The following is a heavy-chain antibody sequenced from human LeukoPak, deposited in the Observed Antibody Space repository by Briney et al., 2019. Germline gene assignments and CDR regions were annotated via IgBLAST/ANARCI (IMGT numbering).Heavy chain of an antibody. D-gene: IGHD1-14*01. V-gene: IGHV4-4*07. Sequence: PSETPSLTCTVSGGSISDSYWCWMRQSAGKGLEWIGRVYRSGSTNYNPSLKSRVVISVDTSKNQFSLNLASVTAADTAVYFCARGETLDETPPGWVYFSHWGPGTLVTVSS. CDR3: ARGETLDETPPGWVYFSH. CDR1: GGSISDSY. J-gene: IGHJ1*01. CDR2: VYRSGST.